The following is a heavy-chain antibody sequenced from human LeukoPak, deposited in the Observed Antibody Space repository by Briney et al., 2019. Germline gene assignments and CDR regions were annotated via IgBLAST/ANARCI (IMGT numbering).Heavy chain of an antibody. CDR1: GGSISSSSYY. Sequence: SETLSLTCTVSGGSISSSSYYWGWIRQPPGKGLEWIGSIYYSGSTYYNPSFKSRVTISVDTSKNQFSLKLSSVTAADTAVYYCARAPPYTIFGVVVAFDIWGQGTMVTVSS. CDR3: ARAPPYTIFGVVVAFDI. D-gene: IGHD3-3*01. CDR2: IYYSGST. J-gene: IGHJ3*02. V-gene: IGHV4-39*07.